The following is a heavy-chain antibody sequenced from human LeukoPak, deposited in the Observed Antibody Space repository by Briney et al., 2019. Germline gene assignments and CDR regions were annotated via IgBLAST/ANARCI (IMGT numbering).Heavy chain of an antibody. J-gene: IGHJ4*02. V-gene: IGHV3-23*01. CDR2: MSGSGGST. D-gene: IGHD3-22*01. CDR3: AKAGNLGIVVVEGYYFDY. Sequence: QAGGSLRLSCAASGFTVSSSYMSWVRQAPGKGLEWVSAMSGSGGSTYYADSVKGRFTISRDNSKNTLYLQMNSLRAEDTAVYYCAKAGNLGIVVVEGYYFDYWGQGTLVTVSS. CDR1: GFTVSSSY.